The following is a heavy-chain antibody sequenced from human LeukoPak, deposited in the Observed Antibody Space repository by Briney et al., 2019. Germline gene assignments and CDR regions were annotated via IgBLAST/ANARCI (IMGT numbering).Heavy chain of an antibody. CDR2: IIPILGIA. J-gene: IGHJ4*02. D-gene: IGHD3-22*01. CDR3: AGDLRYYDSSGYSWTAGIY. CDR1: GGTFSSYA. Sequence: SVKVSCKASGGTFSSYAISWVRQAPGQGLEWMGRIIPILGIANYAQKFQGRVTITADKSTSTAYMELSSLRSEDTAVYYCAGDLRYYDSSGYSWTAGIYWGQGTLVTVSS. V-gene: IGHV1-69*04.